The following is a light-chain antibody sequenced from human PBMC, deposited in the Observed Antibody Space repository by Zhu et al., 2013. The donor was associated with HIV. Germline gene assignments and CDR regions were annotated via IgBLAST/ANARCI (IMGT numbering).Light chain of an antibody. CDR3: QQYYSGPRT. V-gene: IGKV4-1*01. J-gene: IGKJ2*01. Sequence: DIVMTQSPDSLAVSLGERATINCKSSQSVLYSSNNKNYLAWYQQKPGQPPKMIIYWASTRESGVPDRFSGSGSGTDFTLSISSLQAEDVAVYYCQQYYSGPRTFGQGTKLEIK. CDR1: QSVLYSSNNKNY. CDR2: WAS.